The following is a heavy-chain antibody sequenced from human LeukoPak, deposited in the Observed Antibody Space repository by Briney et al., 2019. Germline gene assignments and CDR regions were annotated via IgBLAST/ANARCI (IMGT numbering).Heavy chain of an antibody. CDR1: GFTFSSYW. CDR2: ISSDGSST. CDR3: ARGGPYSASDY. Sequence: GGSLRLSCAASGFTFSSYWMLWVRQAPGKGLVWVSRISSDGSSTSYADSVKGRFTISRDNAKNTLHLQMNSLRAEDTAVYYCARGGPYSASDYWGQGTLVTVSS. J-gene: IGHJ4*02. V-gene: IGHV3-74*01. D-gene: IGHD1-26*01.